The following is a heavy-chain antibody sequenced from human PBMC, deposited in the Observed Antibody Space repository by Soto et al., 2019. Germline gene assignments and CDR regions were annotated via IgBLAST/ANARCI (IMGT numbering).Heavy chain of an antibody. CDR3: ARDIGGEATVASSY. Sequence: PGRSLRLSCAASGFTFSSYSMNWVRQAPGKGLEWVSSISSSSSYIYYADSVKGRFTISRDNAKNSLYLQMNSLRAEDTAVYYCARDIGGEATVASSYWGQGTLVTVSS. CDR1: GFTFSSYS. J-gene: IGHJ4*02. D-gene: IGHD4-17*01. V-gene: IGHV3-21*01. CDR2: ISSSSSYI.